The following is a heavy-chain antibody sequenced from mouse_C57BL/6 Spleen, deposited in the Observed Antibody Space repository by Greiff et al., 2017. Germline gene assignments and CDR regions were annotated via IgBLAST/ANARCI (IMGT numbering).Heavy chain of an antibody. CDR3: VGGYDYDGRDWFAY. V-gene: IGHV10-3*01. D-gene: IGHD2-4*01. Sequence: EVQRVESGGGLVQPKGSLKLSCAASGFTFNTYAMHWVRQAPGKGLEWVARIRSKSSNYATYYADSVKDRFTISRDDSQSMLYLQMNNLKTEDTAMYYCVGGYDYDGRDWFAYWGQGTLVTVSA. J-gene: IGHJ3*01. CDR1: GFTFNTYA. CDR2: IRSKSSNYAT.